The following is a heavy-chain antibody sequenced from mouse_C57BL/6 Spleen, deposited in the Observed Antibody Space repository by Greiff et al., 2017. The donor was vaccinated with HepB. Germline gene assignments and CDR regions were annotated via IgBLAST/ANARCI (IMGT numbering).Heavy chain of an antibody. CDR3: ATSYYSNWYYFDY. CDR2: ISSGGSYT. Sequence: EVQLVESGGDLVKPGGSLKLSCAASGFTFSSYGMSWVRQTPDKRLEWVATISSGGSYTYYPDSVKGRFTISRDNAKNTLYLQMSSLKSEDTAMYYCATSYYSNWYYFDYWGQGTTLTVSS. J-gene: IGHJ2*01. V-gene: IGHV5-6*01. D-gene: IGHD2-5*01. CDR1: GFTFSSYG.